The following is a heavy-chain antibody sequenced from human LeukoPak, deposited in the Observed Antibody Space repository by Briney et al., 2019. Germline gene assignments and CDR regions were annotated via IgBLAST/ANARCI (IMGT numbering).Heavy chain of an antibody. J-gene: IGHJ4*02. CDR2: IYYSGST. CDR3: AREAGTTVTFDS. CDR1: GGSISSYY. Sequence: SETLSLTCTVSGGSISSYYWSWIRQPPGKGLEWIGYIYYSGSTNYNPSLKSRLTISLDTSKNQFSLTLTSVTVADTAVYYCAREAGTTVTFDSWGQGTLVTVSS. V-gene: IGHV4-59*12. D-gene: IGHD4-17*01.